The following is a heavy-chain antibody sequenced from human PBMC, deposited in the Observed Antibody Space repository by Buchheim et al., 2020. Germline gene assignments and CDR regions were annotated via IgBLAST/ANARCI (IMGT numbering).Heavy chain of an antibody. V-gene: IGHV3-74*01. CDR3: TRDGGNGRLFDY. D-gene: IGHD2-15*01. J-gene: IGHJ4*02. CDR2: ITGDGSDI. Sequence: EVQLVESGGGLVQPGGSLRLSCAASGFTFSNYRVHWVRQVPGKGLVWVSRITGDGSDIVYADSVKGRFTISRDNATNTLYLQMDSLRAEDTAVYYCTRDGGNGRLFDYWGQGTL. CDR1: GFTFSNYR.